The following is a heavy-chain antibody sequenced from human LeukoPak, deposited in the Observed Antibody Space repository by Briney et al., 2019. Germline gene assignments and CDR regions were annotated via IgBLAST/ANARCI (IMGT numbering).Heavy chain of an antibody. V-gene: IGHV3-9*01. Sequence: GGSLSLSCAASGFTFDDYAWTWVRQAPGKGLEWVSGISWNSGSIGYADSVKGRFTISRDNAKNSLYLQMNSLRAEDTALYYCATFYDSSGYYDYWGQGTLVTVSS. CDR2: ISWNSGSI. CDR3: ATFYDSSGYYDY. J-gene: IGHJ4*02. D-gene: IGHD3-22*01. CDR1: GFTFDDYA.